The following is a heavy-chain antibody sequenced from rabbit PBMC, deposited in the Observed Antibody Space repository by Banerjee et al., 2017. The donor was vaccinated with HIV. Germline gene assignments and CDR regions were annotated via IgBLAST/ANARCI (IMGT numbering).Heavy chain of an antibody. CDR2: IDTSSGST. V-gene: IGHV1S43*01. CDR1: GFSFSSSYY. D-gene: IGHD4-2*01. Sequence: QSLEESGGDLVKPGASLTLTCTASGFSFSSSYYMCWVRQAPGKGLELIACIDTSSGSTWYPSWVNGRFTISRSTSLNTVDLKMTSLTAADTATYFCAREGLWDYAGSGGFNLWGPGTLVTVS. J-gene: IGHJ4*01. CDR3: AREGLWDYAGSGGFNL.